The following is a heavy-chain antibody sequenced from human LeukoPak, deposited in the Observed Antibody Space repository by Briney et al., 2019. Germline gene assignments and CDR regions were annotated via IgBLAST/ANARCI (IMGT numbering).Heavy chain of an antibody. CDR3: AKDRSVVVAATGDYAGSYFDY. CDR2: ISGSGGST. V-gene: IGHV3-23*01. J-gene: IGHJ4*02. Sequence: GGSLRLSCAASGFTFSSYAMSWVRQAPGKGLEWVSAISGSGGSTYYADPVKGRFTISRDNSKNTLYLQMNSLRAEDTAVYYCAKDRSVVVAATGDYAGSYFDYWGQGTLVTVSS. D-gene: IGHD2-15*01. CDR1: GFTFSSYA.